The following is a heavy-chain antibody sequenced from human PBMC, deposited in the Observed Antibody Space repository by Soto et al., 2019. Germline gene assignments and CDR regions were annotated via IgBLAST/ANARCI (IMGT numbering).Heavy chain of an antibody. V-gene: IGHV4-31*03. D-gene: IGHD2-2*02. CDR1: GGSITTGGSY. CDR3: ARARFQVLYGKPYFDS. J-gene: IGHJ4*02. Sequence: SETLSLTCTVSGGSITTGGSYWSWIRQHPGKGLEWIGNIYHSGNTYYNPSLKSRLTISVDTSKNHFSLMVDSVTAADTAVYYCARARFQVLYGKPYFDSWGQGTLVTAPQ. CDR2: IYHSGNT.